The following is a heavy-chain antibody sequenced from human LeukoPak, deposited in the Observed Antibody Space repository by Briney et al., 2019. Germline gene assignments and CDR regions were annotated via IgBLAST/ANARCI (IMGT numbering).Heavy chain of an antibody. V-gene: IGHV1-69*05. Sequence: SVKVSCKASGGTFSSYAISWVRQAPGQGLEWMGGIIPIFGTANYAQKFQGRVTITTDESTSTAYVELSSLRSEDTAVYYCASNSGSGDAFDIWGQGTMVTVSS. CDR3: ASNSGSGDAFDI. CDR2: IIPIFGTA. J-gene: IGHJ3*02. D-gene: IGHD1-26*01. CDR1: GGTFSSYA.